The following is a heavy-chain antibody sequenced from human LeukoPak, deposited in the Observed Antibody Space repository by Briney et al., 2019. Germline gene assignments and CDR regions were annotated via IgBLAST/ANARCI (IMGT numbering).Heavy chain of an antibody. CDR3: ARGGPNSGGWTLDH. CDR2: INGDNGNT. CDR1: GYTFSTYA. V-gene: IGHV1-3*03. Sequence: ASVKVSCKTSGYTFSTYAMHWVRQAPGQRLEWMGCINGDNGNTQYSQKFQGRVTFARDTSATTAYMELSSLTSEDMAVFYCARGGPNSGGWTLDHWGQGTLVSVSS. D-gene: IGHD6-19*01. J-gene: IGHJ4*02.